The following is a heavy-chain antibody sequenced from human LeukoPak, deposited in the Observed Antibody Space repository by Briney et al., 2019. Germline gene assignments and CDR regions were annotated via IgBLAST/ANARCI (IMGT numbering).Heavy chain of an antibody. V-gene: IGHV3-33*01. CDR3: ARDARRAFDI. CDR2: IWYDGSER. CDR1: GFTFSSHA. J-gene: IGHJ3*02. Sequence: PGGSLRLSCAASGFTFSSHAINWVRQAPGKGLEWVAVIWYDGSERYYADSVEGRFTISRDNSRNTAYLQMNSLRVEDTAVYFCARDARRAFDIWGQGTMVTVSS.